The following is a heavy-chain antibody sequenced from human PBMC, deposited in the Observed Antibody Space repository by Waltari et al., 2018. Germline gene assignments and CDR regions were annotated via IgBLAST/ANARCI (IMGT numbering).Heavy chain of an antibody. Sequence: QVQLVQSGAEVKKPGASVKVSCKVSGYTLTELSMHWVRQAPGNGLECMGVFDPEEGATIYEQKFRGRVTMTQYISTDTADMELSSLRSEDTAVYYCATSEGERSSSKDHNWFDPWGQGTLVTVSS. CDR2: FDPEEGAT. CDR3: ATSEGERSSSKDHNWFDP. CDR1: GYTLTELS. D-gene: IGHD6-6*01. J-gene: IGHJ5*02. V-gene: IGHV1-24*01.